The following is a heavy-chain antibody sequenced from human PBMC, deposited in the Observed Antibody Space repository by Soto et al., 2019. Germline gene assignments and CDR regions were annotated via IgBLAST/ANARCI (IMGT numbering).Heavy chain of an antibody. Sequence: EVQLVESGGGLVKPGGSLRLSCAASGFTFSSYTMNWVRQAPGKGLEWVSSISSSSSYIYYADSVKGRFTISRDNAKNSLYLQMNGLRAEDTAVYYCASILIIGTTRGSYFDYWGQGTLVTLSS. CDR1: GFTFSSYT. V-gene: IGHV3-21*01. J-gene: IGHJ4*02. D-gene: IGHD1-20*01. CDR3: ASILIIGTTRGSYFDY. CDR2: ISSSSSYI.